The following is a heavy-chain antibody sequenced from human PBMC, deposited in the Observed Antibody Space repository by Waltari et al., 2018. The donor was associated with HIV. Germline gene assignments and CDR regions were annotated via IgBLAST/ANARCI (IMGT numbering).Heavy chain of an antibody. CDR1: GYTSRSYA. CDR3: SRGLHCTATSCLLYHGMDV. Sequence: QVQLVQSGAEVKKPGASVKVSCTASGYTSRSYAINCVPTATGKGLEWMGWMNPNSGNTGYAQKFQGRVNMTRNSSIRTAYMELSSLRSDDTAVYYCSRGLHCTATSCLLYHGMDVWGQGTAVSVSS. J-gene: IGHJ6*02. D-gene: IGHD2-2*01. V-gene: IGHV1-8*01. CDR2: MNPNSGNT.